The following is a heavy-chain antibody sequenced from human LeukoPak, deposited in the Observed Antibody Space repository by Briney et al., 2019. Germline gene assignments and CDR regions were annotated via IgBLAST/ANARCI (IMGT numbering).Heavy chain of an antibody. CDR1: GGSISSGSYY. CDR3: ARDLTDYYELDY. J-gene: IGHJ4*02. CDR2: IYTSGST. D-gene: IGHD3-22*01. Sequence: PSETLSLTCTVSGGSISSGSYYWSWIRQPAGKGLEWIGRIYTSGSTNYNPSLKSRVTMSVDTSKNLFSLKLTSVTAADTAVYYCARDLTDYYELDYWGQGALVTVSS. V-gene: IGHV4-61*02.